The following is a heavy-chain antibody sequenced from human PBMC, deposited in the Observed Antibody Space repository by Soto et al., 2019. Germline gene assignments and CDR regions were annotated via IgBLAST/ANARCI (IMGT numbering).Heavy chain of an antibody. V-gene: IGHV3-11*06. CDR1: GFKVSDYY. J-gene: IGHJ4*02. CDR3: ARSGDNYHVLDY. CDR2: SSNSGTYT. D-gene: IGHD3-10*02. Sequence: PGGSLRLSCAASGFKVSDYYMSWIRQAPGKGLEWLSYSSNSGTYTRYADSVKGRFSISRDNAKNSLFLQINSLRGEDSATYYCARSGDNYHVLDYWGQGTPVTVSS.